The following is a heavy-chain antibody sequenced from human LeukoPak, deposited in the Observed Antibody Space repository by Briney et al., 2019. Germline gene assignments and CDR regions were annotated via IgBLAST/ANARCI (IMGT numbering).Heavy chain of an antibody. CDR2: INPNSGGT. V-gene: IGHV1-2*02. CDR3: ARDWEVPAAPHYYYYMDV. J-gene: IGHJ6*03. Sequence: KPGASVKVSCKASGYTFTGYYMHWVRQAPGQGLEWMGWINPNSGGTNYAQKLQGRVTMTTDTSTSTAYMELRSLRSDDTAVYYCARDWEVPAAPHYYYYMDVWGKGTTVTVSS. CDR1: GYTFTGYY. D-gene: IGHD2-2*01.